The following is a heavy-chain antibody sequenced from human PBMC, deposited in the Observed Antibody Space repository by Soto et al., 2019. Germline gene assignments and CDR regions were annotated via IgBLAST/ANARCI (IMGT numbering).Heavy chain of an antibody. CDR2: ISPDNGHT. V-gene: IGHV1-18*04. Sequence: ASVKVSCKASGYTFTSYRITWVRQAPGQGLEWMGWISPDNGHTNYAQNLQGRVAMTTDTSTGTAYMELRSLRSDDTAVYHCARYKTSNSWSGAGMDVWGQGTTVTVSS. J-gene: IGHJ6*02. CDR3: ARYKTSNSWSGAGMDV. D-gene: IGHD6-13*01. CDR1: GYTFTSYR.